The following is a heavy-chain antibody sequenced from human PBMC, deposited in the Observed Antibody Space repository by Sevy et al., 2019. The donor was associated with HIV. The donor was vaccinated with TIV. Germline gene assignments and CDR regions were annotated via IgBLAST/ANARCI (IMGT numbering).Heavy chain of an antibody. CDR1: GFTFSSYW. Sequence: GEPLKISCKGSGFTFSSYWIAWVRQMPGKGLEWMGIIYPGDSETRYSPSFQGQVTISADKSISTAYLQWSSLKASDTAIYYCARRPGYCSGGSCYFWFDPWGQGTLVTVSS. D-gene: IGHD2-15*01. CDR2: IYPGDSET. CDR3: ARRPGYCSGGSCYFWFDP. J-gene: IGHJ5*02. V-gene: IGHV5-51*01.